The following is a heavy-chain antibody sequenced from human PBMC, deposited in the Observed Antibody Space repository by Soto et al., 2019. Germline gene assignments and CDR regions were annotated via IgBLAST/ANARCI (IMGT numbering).Heavy chain of an antibody. CDR1: GFTFRSYA. CDR3: VKARVTRLRGAFEH. J-gene: IGHJ4*02. D-gene: IGHD1-26*01. CDR2: ISGNGDST. Sequence: HPGGSLRLSCSASGFTFRSYAMHWVRQAPGKGLEYVSAISGNGDSTYYADSVKDRFTISRDNSKNTLYLQMSSLRPEDTAVYYWVKARVTRLRGAFEHWGKGTVFT. V-gene: IGHV3-64D*06.